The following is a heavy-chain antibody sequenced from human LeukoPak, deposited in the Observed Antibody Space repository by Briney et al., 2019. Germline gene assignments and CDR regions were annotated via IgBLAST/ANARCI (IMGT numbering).Heavy chain of an antibody. D-gene: IGHD6-19*01. CDR1: GYTFTSYG. Sequence: ASVKLSCKASGYTFTSYGINWVRQAPGQGLEWMGWISAYNGNTNYAQKLQGRVTMTADTSTSTVYMELKSLRSDDTAVYYCARWQSLKFEQWLVQDWFDPWGQGTLVTVSS. CDR2: ISAYNGNT. J-gene: IGHJ5*02. CDR3: ARWQSLKFEQWLVQDWFDP. V-gene: IGHV1-18*04.